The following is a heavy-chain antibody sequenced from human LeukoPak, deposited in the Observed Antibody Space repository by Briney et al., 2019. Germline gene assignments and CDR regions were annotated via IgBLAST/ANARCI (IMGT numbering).Heavy chain of an antibody. CDR3: ARDLSLYCSGGSCYSLNY. CDR1: GFTFFSTW. J-gene: IGHJ4*02. Sequence: GGSLRLSCAASGFTFFSTWMNWVRQAPGEGLEWVTNIKEDGSQKYYVDSVKGRFAISRDNAKNSLYLQMNSLRVEDTAVYYCARDLSLYCSGGSCYSLNYWGQGTLVTVSS. D-gene: IGHD2-15*01. V-gene: IGHV3-7*01. CDR2: IKEDGSQK.